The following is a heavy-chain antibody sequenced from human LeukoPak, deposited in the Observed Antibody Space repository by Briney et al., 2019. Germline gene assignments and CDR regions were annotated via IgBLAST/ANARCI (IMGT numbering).Heavy chain of an antibody. J-gene: IGHJ4*02. CDR3: ARDWLLRYSEGGFDY. V-gene: IGHV1-2*02. CDR2: INPNNDDT. Sequence: ASVKVSCKASGYTFTGYYMHWVRQAPGQGLEWMGWINPNNDDTNYAQKFEGRVILTRDTSTNTAYMELSSLRSDDTAVYYCARDWLLRYSEGGFDYWGQGTLVTVSS. CDR1: GYTFTGYY. D-gene: IGHD3-9*01.